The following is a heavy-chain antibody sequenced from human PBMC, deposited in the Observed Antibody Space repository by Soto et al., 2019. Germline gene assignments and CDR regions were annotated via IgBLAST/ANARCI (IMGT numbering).Heavy chain of an antibody. CDR3: ARQSFDWGFTGGEHFDY. J-gene: IGHJ4*02. Sequence: PSETLSLTCTVSGGSISSYYWSWIRQPPGKGLEWIGYIYYSGSTNYNPSLKSRVTISVDTSKNQFSLKLSSVTAADTAVYYCARQSFDWGFTGGEHFDYWGQGTLVTVSS. CDR2: IYYSGST. CDR1: GGSISSYY. V-gene: IGHV4-59*08. D-gene: IGHD3-9*01.